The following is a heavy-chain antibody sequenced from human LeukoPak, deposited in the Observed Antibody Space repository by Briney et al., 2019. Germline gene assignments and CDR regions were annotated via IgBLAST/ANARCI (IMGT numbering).Heavy chain of an antibody. D-gene: IGHD5-12*01. J-gene: IGHJ4*02. Sequence: TGGSLRLSCAASGFTFSSYAMHWVRQAPGKGLEWVAVISYDGSNKYYADSVKGRLTISRDNSKNTLYLQMNSLRAEDTAVYYCARDKRVRGYSGYAFGYWGQGTLVTVSS. CDR3: ARDKRVRGYSGYAFGY. V-gene: IGHV3-30-3*01. CDR1: GFTFSSYA. CDR2: ISYDGSNK.